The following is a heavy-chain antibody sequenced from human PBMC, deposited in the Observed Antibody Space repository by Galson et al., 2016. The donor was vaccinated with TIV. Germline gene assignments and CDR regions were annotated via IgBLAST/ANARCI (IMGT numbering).Heavy chain of an antibody. CDR1: GGSINTYC. J-gene: IGHJ4*02. CDR3: ARGLNSYWRGEFGY. CDR2: LYDSGNI. V-gene: IGHV4-59*01. Sequence: SETLSLTCTVSGGSINTYCCNWIRQPPGKGLEWIGYLYDSGNIYNPSLQSRVTMSVDTSKNQVSLELRSVTAADTAVYYCARGLNSYWRGEFGYWGQGTLVTVSS. D-gene: IGHD3-10*01.